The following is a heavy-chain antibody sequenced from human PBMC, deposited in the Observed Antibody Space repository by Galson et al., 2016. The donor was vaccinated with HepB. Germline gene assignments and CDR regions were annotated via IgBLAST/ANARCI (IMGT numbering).Heavy chain of an antibody. V-gene: IGHV2-5*02. CDR3: ARRGLHDSSGYSYSPFDY. CDR1: GFSLNSNGVG. D-gene: IGHD3-22*01. J-gene: IGHJ4*02. CDR2: IFWDDDK. Sequence: PALVKPTQTLTLTCTLSGFSLNSNGVGVGWIRQPPGKALEWLALIFWDDDKRYSPSLKNRVSITKDSSKNQVVLTVTDMDPLDTAIYFCARRGLHDSSGYSYSPFDYWGRGILVTVSS.